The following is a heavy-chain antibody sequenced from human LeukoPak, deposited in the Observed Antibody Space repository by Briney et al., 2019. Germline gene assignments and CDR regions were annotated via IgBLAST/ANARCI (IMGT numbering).Heavy chain of an antibody. CDR3: ARVGYIGSAYYYYMDV. Sequence: SETLSLTRTVSGGSISSYYWSWIRQPPGKGLEWIGYIYYSGSTNYNPSLKSRVTISVDTSKNQFSLKLSSVTAADTAVYYCARVGYIGSAYYYYMDVWGKGTTVTVSS. CDR1: GGSISSYY. CDR2: IYYSGST. J-gene: IGHJ6*03. V-gene: IGHV4-59*01. D-gene: IGHD1-26*01.